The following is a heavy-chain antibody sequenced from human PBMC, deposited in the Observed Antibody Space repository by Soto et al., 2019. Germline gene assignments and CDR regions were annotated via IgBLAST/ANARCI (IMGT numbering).Heavy chain of an antibody. Sequence: QVQLVQSGAEVKKPGASVKVSCKASGYTFTSSGISWVRQAPGQGLEWMGWISAYNGNTNYAQKIQGRVTMTTDTSTSTAYMELRSLRSDDTAVYYCARVLCSSTSCHRWFDPWGQGTLVTVSS. CDR3: ARVLCSSTSCHRWFDP. CDR1: GYTFTSSG. J-gene: IGHJ5*02. V-gene: IGHV1-18*01. D-gene: IGHD2-2*01. CDR2: ISAYNGNT.